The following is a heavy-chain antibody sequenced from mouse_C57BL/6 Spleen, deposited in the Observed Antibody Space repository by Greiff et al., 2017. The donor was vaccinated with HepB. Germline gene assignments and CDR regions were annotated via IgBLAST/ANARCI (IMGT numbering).Heavy chain of an antibody. Sequence: EVQLQQSGPGLVKPSQSLSLTCSVTGYSITSGYYWNWIRQFPGNKLEWMGYISYDGSNNYNPSLKNRISITRDTSKNQFFLKLNSVTTEDTATYYCARAYDGYSDYWGQGTTLTVSS. CDR2: ISYDGSN. D-gene: IGHD2-3*01. CDR3: ARAYDGYSDY. J-gene: IGHJ2*01. CDR1: GYSITSGYY. V-gene: IGHV3-6*01.